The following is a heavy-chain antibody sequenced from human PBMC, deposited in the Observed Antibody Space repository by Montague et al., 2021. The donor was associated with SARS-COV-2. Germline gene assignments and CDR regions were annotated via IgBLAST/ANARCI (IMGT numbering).Heavy chain of an antibody. V-gene: IGHV4-61*02. CDR3: ATTGLRGESWFDP. CDR1: GVSISSGTYY. J-gene: IGHJ5*02. CDR2: VYTSGST. Sequence: TLSLTCTVSGVSISSGTYYWSWIRQPAGKGLEWIGRVYTSGSTNYNPSLKSRATLSVDTSKNQFSLKLRSVTAADTAVYFCATTGLRGESWFDPWGQGTLVAISS. D-gene: IGHD3-16*01.